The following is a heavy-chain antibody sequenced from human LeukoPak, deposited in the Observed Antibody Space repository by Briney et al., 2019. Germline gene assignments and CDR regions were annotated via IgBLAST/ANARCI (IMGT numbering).Heavy chain of an antibody. CDR3: ARGDYSYYYYYMDV. CDR2: IYYSGST. D-gene: IGHD5-12*01. CDR1: GGSFSGYY. V-gene: IGHV4-34*09. J-gene: IGHJ6*03. Sequence: SETLSLTGAVYGGSFSGYYWSWIRQPPGKGLEGIGYIYYSGSTYYNPSLKSRVTISVDTSKNQFSLRLTSVTAADTAVYYCARGDYSYYYYYMDVWGKGTTVTVSS.